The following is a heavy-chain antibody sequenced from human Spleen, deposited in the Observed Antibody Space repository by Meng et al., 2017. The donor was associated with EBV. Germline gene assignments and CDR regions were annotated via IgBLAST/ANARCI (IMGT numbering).Heavy chain of an antibody. CDR2: TYYMSKSYN. D-gene: IGHD3-16*01. J-gene: IGHJ4*02. CDR3: AYFGDLPPLW. Sequence: QIQLQAPCQGRVKSSQTLLETCSNSGDSISSNNAAWNWIRQSPSGGLEWLGRTYYMSKSYNEYAVSVKSRITVNLDTSKNQFSLHLNSVTPEDTAVYYCAYFGDLPPLWWGQGTLVTVSS. CDR1: GDSISSNNAA. V-gene: IGHV6-1*02.